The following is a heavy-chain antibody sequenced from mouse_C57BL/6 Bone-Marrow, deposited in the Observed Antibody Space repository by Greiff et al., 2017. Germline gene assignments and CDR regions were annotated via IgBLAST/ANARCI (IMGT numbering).Heavy chain of an antibody. V-gene: IGHV1-82*01. CDR3: ARDYGRGYWYFDV. CDR1: GYAFSSSW. D-gene: IGHD1-1*01. J-gene: IGHJ1*03. CDR2: IYPGDGDT. Sequence: VQLQQSGPELVKPGASVKISCKASGYAFSSSWMNWVKQRPGKGLEWIGRIYPGDGDTNYNGKFKGKATLTAAKSSSTAYMQLSSLTSEDSAVYFCARDYGRGYWYFDVWGTGTTVTVSS.